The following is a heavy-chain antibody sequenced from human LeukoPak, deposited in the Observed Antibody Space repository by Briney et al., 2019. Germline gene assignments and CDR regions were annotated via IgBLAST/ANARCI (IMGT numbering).Heavy chain of an antibody. CDR1: GGSISSGDYY. D-gene: IGHD4-17*01. J-gene: IGHJ4*02. Sequence: SQTLSLTCTVSGGSISSGDYYWSWIRQPPGKGLEWIGYIYYSGSTYYDPSLESRVTISVDTSKNQFSLKLSSVTAADTAVYYCAIGTPTVTFDYWGQGTLVTVSS. CDR2: IYYSGST. V-gene: IGHV4-30-4*01. CDR3: AIGTPTVTFDY.